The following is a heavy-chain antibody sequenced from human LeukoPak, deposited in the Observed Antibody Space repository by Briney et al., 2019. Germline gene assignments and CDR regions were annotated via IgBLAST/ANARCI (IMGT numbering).Heavy chain of an antibody. CDR2: ISSSSSYI. V-gene: IGHV3-21*04. J-gene: IGHJ4*02. CDR1: GFTFSSYS. CDR3: AKGYDFWSGGIDH. D-gene: IGHD3-3*01. Sequence: GGSLRLSCAASGFTFSSYSMNWVRQAPGKGLEWVSSISSSSSYIYYADSVKGRFTISRDNAKNSLYLQMNSLRADDTAVYYCAKGYDFWSGGIDHWGQGTLVTVSS.